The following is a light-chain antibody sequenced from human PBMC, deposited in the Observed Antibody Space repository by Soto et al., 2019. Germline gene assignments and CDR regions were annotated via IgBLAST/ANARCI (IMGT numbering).Light chain of an antibody. CDR3: QQYGSSFFT. V-gene: IGKV3-20*01. CDR1: QSVSSSY. CDR2: GAS. J-gene: IGKJ4*01. Sequence: ELVLTQSPGTLSLSPGERATLSCRASQSVSSSYLAWYQQKPGQAPRLLIYGASSRATGIPDRFSGSGSGTDFTLTISRLEPEDFAVYYCQQYGSSFFTFGGGTKVEIK.